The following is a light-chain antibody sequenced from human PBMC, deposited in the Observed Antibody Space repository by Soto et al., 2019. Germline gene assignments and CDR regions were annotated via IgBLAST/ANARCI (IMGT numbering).Light chain of an antibody. CDR2: DVS. CDR1: SSDVGGYKF. Sequence: QSALTQPASVSGSPGQSITISCTGTSSDVGGYKFVSWYQQHPGKAPKFIIYDVSIRPSGVSNRYSGSKSGTTASLTISGLQAEDEADYYCSSYTSGSHYVFGTGTKVTVL. CDR3: SSYTSGSHYV. J-gene: IGLJ1*01. V-gene: IGLV2-14*01.